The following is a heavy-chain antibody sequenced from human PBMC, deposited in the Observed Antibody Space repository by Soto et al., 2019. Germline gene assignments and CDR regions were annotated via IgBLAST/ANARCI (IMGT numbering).Heavy chain of an antibody. J-gene: IGHJ4*02. CDR3: ARDTYYSDNINYHLFDY. D-gene: IGHD3-22*01. Sequence: PGGSLRLSCAASGLTVSSSYMGWVRQAPGKGLEWVSLIYSGGTPHYADSAKGRFTISRDKSNNTLFLQMNSLRAEDTAVYYCARDTYYSDNINYHLFDYWGQGTLVTVSS. V-gene: IGHV3-53*01. CDR1: GLTVSSSY. CDR2: IYSGGTP.